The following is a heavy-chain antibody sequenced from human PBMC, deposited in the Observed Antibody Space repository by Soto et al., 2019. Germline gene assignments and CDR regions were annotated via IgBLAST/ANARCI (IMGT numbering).Heavy chain of an antibody. J-gene: IGHJ6*02. V-gene: IGHV3-30-3*01. Sequence: QVQLVESGGGVVQPGRSLRLSCAASGFTFSSYPMHWVRQAPGKGLEWVAVISYDGSNKYYADSVKGRFTISRDNSKNTLYLQMNSLRAEDTAVYYCASGSYAQLYYYGMDVWGQGTTVTVSS. D-gene: IGHD1-26*01. CDR3: ASGSYAQLYYYGMDV. CDR2: ISYDGSNK. CDR1: GFTFSSYP.